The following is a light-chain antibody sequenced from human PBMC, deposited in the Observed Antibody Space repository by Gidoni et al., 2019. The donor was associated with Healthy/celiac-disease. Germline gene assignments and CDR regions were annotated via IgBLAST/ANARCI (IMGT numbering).Light chain of an antibody. CDR2: QDS. J-gene: IGLJ2*01. V-gene: IGLV3-1*01. CDR1: KLGDKS. CDR3: QAWDSSTVV. Sequence: SYERTQPPSVSVSPGQTASITCSGDKLGDKSACWYQQKPGQSPVLVIYQDSKRPSGIPERFSGSNSGNTATLTISGTQAMDEADYYCQAWDSSTVVFGGGTKLTVL.